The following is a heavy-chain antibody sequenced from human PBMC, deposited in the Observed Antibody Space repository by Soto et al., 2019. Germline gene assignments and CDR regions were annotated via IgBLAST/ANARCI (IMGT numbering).Heavy chain of an antibody. J-gene: IGHJ4*02. V-gene: IGHV3-66*01. CDR1: GFTVSSNY. CDR3: ARPLVTFDYYFAY. D-gene: IGHD2-21*01. Sequence: GSLRLSCAASGFTVSSNYMSWVRQAPGKGLEWVSVIYSGGSTYYADSVKGRFTISRDNSKNTLYLQMNSLRAEDTAVYYCARPLVTFDYYFAYWGQGTLVTVSS. CDR2: IYSGGST.